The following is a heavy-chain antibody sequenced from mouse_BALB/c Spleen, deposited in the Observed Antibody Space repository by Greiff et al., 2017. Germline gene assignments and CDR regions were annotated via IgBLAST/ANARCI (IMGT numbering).Heavy chain of an antibody. V-gene: IGHV1-5*01. CDR3: TRSPDGYYVNYAMDY. Sequence: EVQLQQSGTVLARPGASVKMSCKASGYTFTSYWMHWVKQRPGQGLEWIGAIYPGNSDTSYNQKFKGKAKLTAVTSTSTAYMELSSLTNEDSAVYYCTRSPDGYYVNYAMDYWGQGTSVTVSS. D-gene: IGHD2-3*01. CDR2: IYPGNSDT. CDR1: GYTFTSYW. J-gene: IGHJ4*01.